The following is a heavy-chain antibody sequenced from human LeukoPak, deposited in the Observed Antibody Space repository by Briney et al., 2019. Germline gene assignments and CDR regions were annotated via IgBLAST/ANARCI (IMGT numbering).Heavy chain of an antibody. CDR3: ARHASGQWSPEYYFDY. J-gene: IGHJ4*02. D-gene: IGHD6-19*01. Sequence: SQTLSLTCAISGDSVSSNSAAWNWIRQSPSRGLEWLGRTYYRSKWYNDYAVSVKSRLTFNPDTSKNQFSLKLSSVTAADTAVYYCARHASGQWSPEYYFDYWGQGTLVTVSS. V-gene: IGHV6-1*01. CDR1: GDSVSSNSAA. CDR2: TYYRSKWYN.